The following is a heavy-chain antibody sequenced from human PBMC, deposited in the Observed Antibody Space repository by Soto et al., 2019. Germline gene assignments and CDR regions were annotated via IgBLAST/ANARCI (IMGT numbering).Heavy chain of an antibody. CDR3: ARDIRDGMDV. J-gene: IGHJ6*02. V-gene: IGHV4-38-2*02. D-gene: IGHD3-3*02. CDR1: GYSISSGYY. CDR2: IYHSGST. Sequence: SETLSLTCAVSGYSISSGYYWGWIRQPPGKGLEWIGSIYHSGSTYYNPSLKSRVTISVDTSKNQFSLKLSSVTAADTAVYYCARDIRDGMDVWGQGTTVT.